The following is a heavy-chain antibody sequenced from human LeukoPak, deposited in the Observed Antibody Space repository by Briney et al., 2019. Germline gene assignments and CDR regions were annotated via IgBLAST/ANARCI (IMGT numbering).Heavy chain of an antibody. Sequence: GASVKVSCKASGYTFTSYGISWVRQAPGQGLEWMGWISAYNGNTNYAQKLQGRVTMTTDTSTSTAYMELRSLRSDDTAVYYCASGYCSSTSCYALDYWGQGTLVTVSS. V-gene: IGHV1-18*01. J-gene: IGHJ4*02. CDR2: ISAYNGNT. CDR3: ASGYCSSTSCYALDY. CDR1: GYTFTSYG. D-gene: IGHD2-2*01.